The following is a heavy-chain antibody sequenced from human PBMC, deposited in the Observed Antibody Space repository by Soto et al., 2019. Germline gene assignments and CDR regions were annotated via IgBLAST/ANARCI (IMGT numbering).Heavy chain of an antibody. CDR1: GYTFTSYG. CDR2: ISAYNGNT. D-gene: IGHD3-22*01. CDR3: ARDRACYYASSGYYYDY. J-gene: IGHJ4*02. Sequence: ASVKVSCKASGYTFTSYGISWVRQAPGQGLEWMGWISAYNGNTNYAQKLQGRVTMTTDTSTSTAYMELRSLRSDDTAVYYCARDRACYYASSGYYYDYWGERTLVTVSS. V-gene: IGHV1-18*01.